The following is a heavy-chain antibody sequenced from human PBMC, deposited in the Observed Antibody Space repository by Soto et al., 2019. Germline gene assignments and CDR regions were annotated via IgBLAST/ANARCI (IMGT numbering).Heavy chain of an antibody. J-gene: IGHJ6*02. Sequence: ASVKVSCKASGYTFTSYGISWVRQAPGQGLEWMGWISAYNGNTNYAQKLQGRVTMTTDTSTSTAYMELRSLRSDDTAVYYCARFGGVIVIKPEYYYYGMDVWGQGTTVTVSS. CDR3: ARFGGVIVIKPEYYYYGMDV. D-gene: IGHD3-16*02. V-gene: IGHV1-18*01. CDR2: ISAYNGNT. CDR1: GYTFTSYG.